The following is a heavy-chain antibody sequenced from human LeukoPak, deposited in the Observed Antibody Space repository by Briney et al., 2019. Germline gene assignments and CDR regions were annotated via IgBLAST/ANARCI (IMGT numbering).Heavy chain of an antibody. CDR3: ARPRDRSITIFGVDRDAFDI. D-gene: IGHD3-3*01. V-gene: IGHV3-21*01. CDR2: IGSSSSYI. J-gene: IGHJ3*02. Sequence: GGSLRLSCAASGFTFSSYSMNWVRQAPGKGLEWVSSIGSSSSYIYYADSVKGRFTISRDNAKNSLYLQMNSLRAEDTAVYYCARPRDRSITIFGVDRDAFDIWGQGTMVTVSS. CDR1: GFTFSSYS.